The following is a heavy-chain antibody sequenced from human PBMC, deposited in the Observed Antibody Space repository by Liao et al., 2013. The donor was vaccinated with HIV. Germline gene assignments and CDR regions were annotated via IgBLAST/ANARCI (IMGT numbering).Heavy chain of an antibody. D-gene: IGHD2-15*01. CDR1: GGSISNYY. V-gene: IGHV4-4*07. Sequence: QVQLQESGPGLVKPSETLSLTCTVSGGSISNYYWSWIRQPAGKGLEWIGRIYTSGSTNYNPSLKRRVTMSVDTSKNQFSLKLSSVTAADTAVYYCARHCSGVSCYSGHAFDIWGQGTVVTVSS. J-gene: IGHJ3*02. CDR3: ARHCSGVSCYSGHAFDI. CDR2: IYTSGST.